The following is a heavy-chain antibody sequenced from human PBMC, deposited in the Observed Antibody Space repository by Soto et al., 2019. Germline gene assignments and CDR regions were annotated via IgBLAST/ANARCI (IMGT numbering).Heavy chain of an antibody. V-gene: IGHV3-23*01. D-gene: IGHD3-10*01. CDR2: FRTSGDGGTT. CDR1: GFTFSSYS. J-gene: IGHJ4*02. Sequence: GGSLRLSCAASGFTFSSYSMSWVRQAPGKGLEWVSGFRTSGDGGTTYYADSVKGRFTISRDNSKNMLFLQMNSLRAEDTAIYYCAKKVTSGPGSQYFDYWGQGTLVTVYS. CDR3: AKKVTSGPGSQYFDY.